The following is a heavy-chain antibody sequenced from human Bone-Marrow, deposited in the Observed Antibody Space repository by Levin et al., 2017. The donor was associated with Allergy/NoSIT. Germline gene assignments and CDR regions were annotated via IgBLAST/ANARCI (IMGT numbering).Heavy chain of an antibody. V-gene: IGHV4-31*03. Sequence: SETLSLTCTVSGGSISSGGYYWSWIRQHPGKGLEWIGYIYYSGSTYYNPSLKSRVTISVDTSKNQFSLKLSSVTAADTAVYYCARTSISVIEYQRLPDAFDIWGQGTMVTVSS. D-gene: IGHD2-2*01. CDR2: IYYSGST. CDR1: GGSISSGGYY. CDR3: ARTSISVIEYQRLPDAFDI. J-gene: IGHJ3*02.